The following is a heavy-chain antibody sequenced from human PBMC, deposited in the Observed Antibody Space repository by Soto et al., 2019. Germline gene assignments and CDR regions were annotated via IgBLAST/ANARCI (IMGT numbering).Heavy chain of an antibody. D-gene: IGHD2-21*01. J-gene: IGHJ5*02. CDR1: GFTFSSYG. Sequence: QVQLVESGGGVVQPGRSLRLSCAASGFTFSSYGMHWVRQAPGKGLEWVAVIWYDGSNKYYADSVKGRFTISRDNSKNTLYLQMNSLRADDTAVYYCARERRYYPLRWLDPWGQGTLVTVSS. CDR2: IWYDGSNK. CDR3: ARERRYYPLRWLDP. V-gene: IGHV3-33*01.